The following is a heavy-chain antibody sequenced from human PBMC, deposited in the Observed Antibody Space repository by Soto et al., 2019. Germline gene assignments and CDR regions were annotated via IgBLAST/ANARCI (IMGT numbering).Heavy chain of an antibody. Sequence: ESLKISCAASGFTFSNAWMNWVRQAPGKGLEWVGRIKSKTDGGTTDYAAPVKGRFTISRDDSKNTLYLQMNSLKTEDTAVYYCTKDPVTMIVVVPSSGWGQGTLVTVSS. CDR2: IKSKTDGGTT. J-gene: IGHJ4*02. CDR1: GFTFSNAW. CDR3: TKDPVTMIVVVPSSG. D-gene: IGHD3-22*01. V-gene: IGHV3-15*07.